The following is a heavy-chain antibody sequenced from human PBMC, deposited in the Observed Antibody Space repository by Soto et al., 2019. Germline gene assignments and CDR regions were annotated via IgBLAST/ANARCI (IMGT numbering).Heavy chain of an antibody. CDR3: AKDQVAAAGSYWYFDL. V-gene: IGHV3-23*01. Sequence: GGSLRLSCAASGFTFSSYAMSWVRQAPGKGLEWVSAISGSGGSTYYADSVKGRFTISRDNSKNTLYLQMNSLRAEDTAVYYCAKDQVAAAGSYWYFDLWGRGTLVTVSS. D-gene: IGHD6-13*01. CDR1: GFTFSSYA. CDR2: ISGSGGST. J-gene: IGHJ2*01.